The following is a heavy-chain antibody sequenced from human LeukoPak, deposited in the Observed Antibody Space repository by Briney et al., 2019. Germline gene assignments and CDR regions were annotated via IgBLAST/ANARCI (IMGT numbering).Heavy chain of an antibody. J-gene: IGHJ4*02. D-gene: IGHD1-26*01. V-gene: IGHV3-43*02. CDR2: ISGGGGST. CDR1: GFTFADYA. Sequence: PGGSLRLSCAASGFTFADYAMHWVRQAPGKGLEWVSLISGGGGSTYYAASVKGRFTISSDNCNNSLYLQLSSLTPADTALYYFASRETKTDYWGQGTLVTVSS. CDR3: ASRETKTDY.